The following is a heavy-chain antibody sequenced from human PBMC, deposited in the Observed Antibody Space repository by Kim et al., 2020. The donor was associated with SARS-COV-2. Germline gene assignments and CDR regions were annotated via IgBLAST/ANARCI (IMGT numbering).Heavy chain of an antibody. Sequence: ASVKVSCKASGYTFTSYGISWVRQAPGQGLEWMGWISAYNGNTNYAQKLQGRVTMTTDTSTSTAYMELRSLRSDDTAVYYCARDFNTVVTDWYFDLWGRGTLVTVSS. CDR3: ARDFNTVVTDWYFDL. D-gene: IGHD2-15*01. V-gene: IGHV1-18*04. CDR2: ISAYNGNT. CDR1: GYTFTSYG. J-gene: IGHJ2*01.